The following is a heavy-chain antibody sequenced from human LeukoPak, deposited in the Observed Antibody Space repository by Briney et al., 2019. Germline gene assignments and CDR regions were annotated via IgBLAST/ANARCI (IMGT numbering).Heavy chain of an antibody. J-gene: IGHJ6*02. CDR1: GVTFSSYG. CDR3: AKDREYSSSWPYYYYYYGMDV. D-gene: IGHD6-13*01. Sequence: SLLLPCSASGVTFSSYGMQGVRQAPGEGLEGGAFISYDGSNKYYADSVKGRFTISRDNAKNTLYLQMNSLRAEDTAVYYCAKDREYSSSWPYYYYYYGMDVWGQGTTVTFSS. CDR2: ISYDGSNK. V-gene: IGHV3-30*18.